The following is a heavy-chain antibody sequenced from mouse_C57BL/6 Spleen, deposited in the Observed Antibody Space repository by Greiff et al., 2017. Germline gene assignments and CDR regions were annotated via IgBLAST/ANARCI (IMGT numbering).Heavy chain of an antibody. CDR2: IYPGDGDT. Sequence: VQLQQSGPELVKPGASVKISCKASGYAFSSSWMNWVKQRPGKGLEWIGRIYPGDGDTNYNGKFKGKATLTADKSSSTAYMQLSSLTSEDSAVYFCARSRSSGFNYFDHWGQGTTLTVSS. J-gene: IGHJ2*01. V-gene: IGHV1-82*01. D-gene: IGHD3-2*02. CDR1: GYAFSSSW. CDR3: ARSRSSGFNYFDH.